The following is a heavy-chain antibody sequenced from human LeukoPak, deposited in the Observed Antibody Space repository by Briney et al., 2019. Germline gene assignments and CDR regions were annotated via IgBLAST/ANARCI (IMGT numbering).Heavy chain of an antibody. D-gene: IGHD3-16*01. CDR3: AILGFGEADL. Sequence: SETLSLTCTASGGSISNYYWSWIRQPPGKGLEWIGYVYYSGSTDYNPSLKSRVTISIDTSKKQFSLKLRSVTAADTAVYYCAILGFGEADLWGRGTLVTVSS. CDR2: VYYSGST. CDR1: GGSISNYY. V-gene: IGHV4-59*03. J-gene: IGHJ2*01.